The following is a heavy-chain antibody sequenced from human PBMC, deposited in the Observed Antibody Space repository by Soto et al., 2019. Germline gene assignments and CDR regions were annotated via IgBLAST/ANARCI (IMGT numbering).Heavy chain of an antibody. CDR1: GFSLSTSGVG. Sequence: QITLKESGPTLVKPTQTLTLTCTFSGFSLSTSGVGVGWIRQPPGKALEWLALIYWDDDKRYSPSLKSRLTSTKDTSKNPVVLTKTNMDPVDTSPYYCAHIPYYDYVWVSYRPYYYYGMDVWGQGTTVTVSS. V-gene: IGHV2-5*02. CDR3: AHIPYYDYVWVSYRPYYYYGMDV. D-gene: IGHD3-16*02. J-gene: IGHJ6*02. CDR2: IYWDDDK.